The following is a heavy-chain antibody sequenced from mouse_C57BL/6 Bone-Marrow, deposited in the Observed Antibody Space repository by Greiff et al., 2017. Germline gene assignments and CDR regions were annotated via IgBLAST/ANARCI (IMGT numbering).Heavy chain of an antibody. Sequence: QVQLQQSGPELVKPGASVKISCKASGYAFSSSWMNWVKQRPGKGLEWIGRIYPGDGDPNYNGKFKGKATLTADKSSSTAYMQLSSLTSEDSAVYFCAREGLLRRGYYYAMDDWGQGTSVTVSS. D-gene: IGHD1-1*01. CDR3: AREGLLRRGYYYAMDD. CDR1: GYAFSSSW. J-gene: IGHJ4*01. CDR2: IYPGDGDP. V-gene: IGHV1-82*01.